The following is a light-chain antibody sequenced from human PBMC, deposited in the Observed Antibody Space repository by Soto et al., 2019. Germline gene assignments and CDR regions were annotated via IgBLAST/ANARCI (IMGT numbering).Light chain of an antibody. CDR2: GAS. CDR3: QQYNNWPGT. J-gene: IGKJ1*01. CDR1: QSVSSSD. Sequence: TQSPGTLSLSPGERATLSCRASQSVSSSDLAWYQQNLGQAPRLLIYGASTRATGIPARFSGSGSGTEFTLTISSLQSEDFAVYYCQQYNNWPGTFGQGTKV. V-gene: IGKV3-15*01.